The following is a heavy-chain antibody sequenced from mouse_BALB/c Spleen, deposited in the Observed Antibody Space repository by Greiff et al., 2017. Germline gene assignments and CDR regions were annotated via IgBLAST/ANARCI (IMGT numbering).Heavy chain of an antibody. D-gene: IGHD1-2*01. Sequence: EVKLMESGGGLVQPGGSRKLSCAASGFTFSSFGMHWVRQAPEKGLEWVAYISSGSSTIYYADTVKGRFTISRDNPKNTLFLQMTSLRSEDTARYYCARDGYGYVYWYFDGWGEGTTVTVSS. V-gene: IGHV5-17*02. CDR1: GFTFSSFG. CDR2: ISSGSSTI. CDR3: ARDGYGYVYWYFDG. J-gene: IGHJ1*01.